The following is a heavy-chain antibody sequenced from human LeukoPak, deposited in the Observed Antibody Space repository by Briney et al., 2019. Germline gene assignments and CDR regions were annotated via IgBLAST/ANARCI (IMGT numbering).Heavy chain of an antibody. CDR2: IDWDDDT. Sequence: SGPALLKPTQTLTLTCTFSGFSLSTSGMCVSWIRQPPGKALEWLALIDWDDDTYYSTSLKTRLTISKDTSKNQVVLTMTNMDPVDTATYYCARIRGLYYYYGMDVWGQGTTVTVSS. CDR3: ARIRGLYYYYGMDV. CDR1: GFSLSTSGMC. V-gene: IGHV2-70*01. J-gene: IGHJ6*02.